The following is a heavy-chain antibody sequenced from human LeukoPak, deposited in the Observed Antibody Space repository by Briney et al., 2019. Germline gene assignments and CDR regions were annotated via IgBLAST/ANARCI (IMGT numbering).Heavy chain of an antibody. V-gene: IGHV4-39*01. J-gene: IGHJ3*02. Sequence: SETLSLTCTVSGGSISSSSYYWGWIRQPPGKGLEWIGSIYYSGSTYYNPSLKSRVTISVDTSKNQFSLKLSSVTAADTAVYYCARPCEVAATSDAFDIWGQGTMVTVSS. D-gene: IGHD2-15*01. CDR1: GGSISSSSYY. CDR3: ARPCEVAATSDAFDI. CDR2: IYYSGST.